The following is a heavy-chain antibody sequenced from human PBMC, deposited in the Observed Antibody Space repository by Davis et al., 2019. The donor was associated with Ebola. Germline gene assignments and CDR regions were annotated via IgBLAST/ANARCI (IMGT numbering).Heavy chain of an antibody. J-gene: IGHJ3*02. Sequence: AASVKVSCKVSGDTLIGFSMHWVRQTPGKGLEWMGGLAIYAQKFQGRVTMTEDTSTSTVYMELSSLRSEETAVYYCARLSNYYYDSSGYPGAFDIWGQRTMVTVSS. V-gene: IGHV1-24*01. D-gene: IGHD3-22*01. CDR1: GDTLIGFS. CDR2: LA. CDR3: ARLSNYYYDSSGYPGAFDI.